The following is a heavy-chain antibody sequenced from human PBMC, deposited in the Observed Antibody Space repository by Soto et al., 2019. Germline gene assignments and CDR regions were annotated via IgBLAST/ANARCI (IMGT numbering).Heavy chain of an antibody. D-gene: IGHD3-3*01. CDR1: GFTFSNYA. CDR2: ISGSGGST. CDR3: AKGNYDFWSGSEGYGMDV. J-gene: IGHJ6*02. V-gene: IGHV3-23*01. Sequence: GGSLRLSCAASGFTFSNYAMSWVRQAPGKGLEWVSGISGSGGSTYYADSVKGRFTISRDSSRNTLYLQVNSLRAEDTAVYYCAKGNYDFWSGSEGYGMDVWGQGTTVTVSS.